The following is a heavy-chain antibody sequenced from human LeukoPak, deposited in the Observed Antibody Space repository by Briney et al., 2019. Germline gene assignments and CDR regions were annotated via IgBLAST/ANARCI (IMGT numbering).Heavy chain of an antibody. CDR3: ARESATLYGGSYPDY. Sequence: SVKVSCKASGGTFSSYAISWVRQAPGQGLEWMGGIIPIFGTANYAQKFQGRVTITADESTSTAYMELSSLRSEDTAVYYCARESATLYGGSYPDYWGQGTLVTVSS. CDR1: GGTFSSYA. D-gene: IGHD1-26*01. J-gene: IGHJ4*02. CDR2: IIPIFGTA. V-gene: IGHV1-69*13.